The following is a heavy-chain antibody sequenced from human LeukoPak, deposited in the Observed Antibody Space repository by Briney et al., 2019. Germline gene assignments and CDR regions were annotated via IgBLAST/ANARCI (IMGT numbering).Heavy chain of an antibody. J-gene: IGHJ4*02. CDR1: GFTFSSHS. CDR2: ISSSSSTI. CDR3: ARGAYYYED. D-gene: IGHD3-22*01. Sequence: QTGGSLRLSCEASGFTFSSHSMNWVRQAPGKGLEWVSYISSSSSTIYYADPVKGRFTISRDNAKNSLYLQMNSLRAEDTAVYYCARGAYYYEDWGQGTLVTVSS. V-gene: IGHV3-48*01.